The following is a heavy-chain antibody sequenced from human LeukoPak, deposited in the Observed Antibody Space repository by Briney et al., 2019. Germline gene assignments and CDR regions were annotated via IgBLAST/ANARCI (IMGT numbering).Heavy chain of an antibody. CDR2: ISGDGGST. CDR1: GLITDDYA. Sequence: GGSLRLSCAAPGLITDDYAIHWVRHAPGKGLEWVSLISGDGGSTFYADSVRGRFTISRDNSKNSLSLQMSSLRSEDTALYFCVRESERSGWFDHWGQGTLVTVSS. D-gene: IGHD1-26*01. V-gene: IGHV3-43*02. CDR3: VRESERSGWFDH. J-gene: IGHJ5*02.